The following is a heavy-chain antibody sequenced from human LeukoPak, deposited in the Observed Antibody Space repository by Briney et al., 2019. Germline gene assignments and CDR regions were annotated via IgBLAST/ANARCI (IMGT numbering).Heavy chain of an antibody. J-gene: IGHJ4*02. CDR3: AKGLSRRLIVGAPSGGDY. CDR2: ISYDGSNK. D-gene: IGHD1-26*01. Sequence: GGSLRLSCAASGFTFSSYGMHWVCQAPGKGLEWVAVISYDGSNKYYADSVKGRFTISRDNSKNTLYLQMNSLRAEDTAVYYCAKGLSRRLIVGAPSGGDYWGQGTLVTVSS. CDR1: GFTFSSYG. V-gene: IGHV3-30*18.